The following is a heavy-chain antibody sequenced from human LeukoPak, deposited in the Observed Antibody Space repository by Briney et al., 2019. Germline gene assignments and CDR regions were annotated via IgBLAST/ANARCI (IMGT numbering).Heavy chain of an antibody. CDR3: AREGHDSISWYWDY. D-gene: IGHD6-13*01. J-gene: IGHJ4*02. CDR2: IQSDGSKE. CDR1: GFIFSNYG. V-gene: IGHV3-33*05. Sequence: PGGSLRLSCTPSGFIFSNYGVHWIRQAPGKGLEWVAAIQSDGSKEYYTDSVKGRFTISRDNSKNTLFLQMSSLRAEDTAVYYCAREGHDSISWYWDYWGQGTLVTVSS.